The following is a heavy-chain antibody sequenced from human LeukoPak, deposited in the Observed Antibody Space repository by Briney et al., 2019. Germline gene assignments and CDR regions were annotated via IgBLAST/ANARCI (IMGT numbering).Heavy chain of an antibody. CDR2: INAYNGNT. V-gene: IGHV1-18*01. D-gene: IGHD3-22*01. Sequence: GASVKVSCKASGYTFTRYGISWVRQAPGQGLEWMGWINAYNGNTNYAQKLQGRVTMTTDTSTSTAYMELRSLRSDDTAVYYCARGGTYYYDSSGYYNWFDPWGQGTLVTVSS. J-gene: IGHJ5*02. CDR3: ARGGTYYYDSSGYYNWFDP. CDR1: GYTFTRYG.